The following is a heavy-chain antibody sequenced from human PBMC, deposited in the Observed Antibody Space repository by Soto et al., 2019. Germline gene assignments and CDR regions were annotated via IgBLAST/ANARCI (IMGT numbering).Heavy chain of an antibody. CDR1: GGSIRSISYY. D-gene: IGHD5-18*01. Sequence: SETLSLTCTVSGGSIRSISYYWDWIRQPPGKGLEWIGYIYYSGTTYYNPSLKSRVTISVDTSKNQFSLKGNSVTAADTAVYYCARALIQLWPHYYYGMDVWGQGTTVTVSS. J-gene: IGHJ6*02. CDR3: ARALIQLWPHYYYGMDV. CDR2: IYYSGTT. V-gene: IGHV4-30-4*08.